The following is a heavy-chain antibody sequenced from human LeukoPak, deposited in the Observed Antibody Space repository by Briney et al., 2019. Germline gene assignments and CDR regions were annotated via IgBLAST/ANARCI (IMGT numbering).Heavy chain of an antibody. V-gene: IGHV1-18*01. CDR3: ARVTYDFWSALTDY. CDR2: ISAYNGNT. Sequence: ASVKVSCKASGYTFTSYGISWVRQAPGQGLEWMGWISAYNGNTNYAQKLQGRVTMTTDTSTSTAYMELRSLRSDDTAVYYCARVTYDFWSALTDYWGQGTLVTVSS. D-gene: IGHD3-3*01. J-gene: IGHJ4*02. CDR1: GYTFTSYG.